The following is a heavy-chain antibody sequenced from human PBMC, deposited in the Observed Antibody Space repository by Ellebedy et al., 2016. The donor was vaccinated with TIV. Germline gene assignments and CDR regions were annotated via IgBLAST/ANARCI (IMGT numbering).Heavy chain of an antibody. D-gene: IGHD2-15*01. CDR1: GFTFSCCA. V-gene: IGHV3-23*01. J-gene: IGHJ4*02. CDR2: ISNSGDTT. CDR3: AKASSRGGGWDC. Sequence: PGGSLRLSCAASGFTFSCCAMSWVRQTPGKGLEWVSVISNSGDTTYADYVKGRFTISRDNSKDTLFLQMNSLRAEDTGVYYCAKASSRGGGWDCWGQGILVTVSS.